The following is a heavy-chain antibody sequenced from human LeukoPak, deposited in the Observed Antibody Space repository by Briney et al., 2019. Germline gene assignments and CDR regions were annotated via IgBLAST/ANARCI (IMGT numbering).Heavy chain of an antibody. CDR3: ARGVYYYDSSGYYYIPPSFDY. CDR1: GGSFSGYY. V-gene: IGHV4-34*01. D-gene: IGHD3-22*01. J-gene: IGHJ4*02. Sequence: KSSETLSLTCAVYGGSFSGYYWSWIRQPPGKGLEWIGEINHSGSTNYNPSLKSRVTISVDTSKNQFSLKLSSATAADTAVYYSARGVYYYDSSGYYYIPPSFDYWGQGTLVTVSS. CDR2: INHSGST.